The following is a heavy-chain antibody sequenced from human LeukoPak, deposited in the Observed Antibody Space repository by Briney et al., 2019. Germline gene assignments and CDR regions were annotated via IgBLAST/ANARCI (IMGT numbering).Heavy chain of an antibody. CDR1: GFSLTNGVG. Sequence: ESGPTLVKPTQTLTLTCTFSGFSLTNGVGVGWIRQPPGKALEWLALIYWNDDRRYSPSLKNRLTITKDTSINQVVLTVTNMDPVDTATYYCAHRWKDSSGDYLFDYWGQGTLVTVSS. CDR2: IYWNDDR. V-gene: IGHV2-5*01. CDR3: AHRWKDSSGDYLFDY. D-gene: IGHD3-22*01. J-gene: IGHJ4*02.